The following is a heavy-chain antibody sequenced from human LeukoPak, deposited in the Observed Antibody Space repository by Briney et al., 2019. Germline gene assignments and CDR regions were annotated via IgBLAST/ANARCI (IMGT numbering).Heavy chain of an antibody. CDR1: GFTFSSCE. Sequence: GGSLRLSCAASGFTFSSCEMNWVRQAPGKGLEWVSYISGSGGTIYYADSVKGRFTISRDNAKNSLYLQMSSLRAEDTAVYYCASQFWWAAVVGPALDCWGQGSLVTVSS. CDR2: ISGSGGTI. D-gene: IGHD2-21*01. V-gene: IGHV3-48*03. J-gene: IGHJ4*02. CDR3: ASQFWWAAVVGPALDC.